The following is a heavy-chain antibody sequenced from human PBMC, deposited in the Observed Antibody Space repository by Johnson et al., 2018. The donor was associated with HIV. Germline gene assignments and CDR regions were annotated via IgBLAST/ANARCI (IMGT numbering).Heavy chain of an antibody. J-gene: IGHJ3*02. V-gene: IGHV3-30*03. Sequence: QVLLVESGGGVVRPGGSLRLSCAASGFTFDDYGMSWVRQAPGKGLEWVAAIGYDGNDKDYADSVKGRFTISRDNSRNTLYLHLNSLRAGDTAVYYCARDIFYTDTAFDIWGQGTMVTVSS. CDR3: ARDIFYTDTAFDI. CDR2: IGYDGNDK. CDR1: GFTFDDYG.